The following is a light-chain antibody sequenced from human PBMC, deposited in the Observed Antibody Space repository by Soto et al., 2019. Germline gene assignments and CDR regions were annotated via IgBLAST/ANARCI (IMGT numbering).Light chain of an antibody. J-gene: IGKJ4*01. Sequence: ESVLPQSPATLSLSTGERATLSCRASQGVRSYLAWYQQKPGQAPRLLIYDASNRATDIPARFSGSGSGTDFTLTISSLDPEDFAVYYCHQRSKWPLTFGGGTKV. CDR1: QGVRSY. CDR2: DAS. CDR3: HQRSKWPLT. V-gene: IGKV3-11*01.